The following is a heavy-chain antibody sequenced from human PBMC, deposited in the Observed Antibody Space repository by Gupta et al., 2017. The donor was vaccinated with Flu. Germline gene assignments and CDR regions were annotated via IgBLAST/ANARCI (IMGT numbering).Heavy chain of an antibody. CDR1: GGSISDTSYY. V-gene: IGHV4-39*01. CDR2: VGYSGNT. D-gene: IGHD2/OR15-2a*01. Sequence: QLQLQESGPGLVKPSETLSLICTVSGGSISDTSYYWGWIRQPPGKGLEWIGNVGYSGNTFYNPSLKSRVTISVDTAKNQVCLKLSSVTAADTAVYYCARRITYGKTFDYWGQGSLVTVSS. J-gene: IGHJ4*02. CDR3: ARRITYGKTFDY.